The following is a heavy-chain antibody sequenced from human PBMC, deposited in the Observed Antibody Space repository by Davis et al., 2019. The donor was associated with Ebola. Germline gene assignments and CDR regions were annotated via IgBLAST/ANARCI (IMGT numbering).Heavy chain of an antibody. CDR1: GFTFSSYA. Sequence: GESLKISCAASGFTFSSYAMSWVRQAPGKGLEWVSAISGSGGSTYYADSVKGRFTISRDNSKNTLYLQMNSLRAEDTAVYYCASGSCYSFLVCYYGMDVWGQGTTVTVSS. CDR2: ISGSGGST. CDR3: ASGSCYSFLVCYYGMDV. V-gene: IGHV3-23*01. J-gene: IGHJ6*02. D-gene: IGHD2-15*01.